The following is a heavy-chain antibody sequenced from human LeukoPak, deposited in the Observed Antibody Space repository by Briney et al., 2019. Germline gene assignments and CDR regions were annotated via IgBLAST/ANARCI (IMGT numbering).Heavy chain of an antibody. CDR2: ISYDGSNK. Sequence: GGSLRLSCAASGFTFSNYGMHWVRQAPGKGLEWVAVISYDGSNKYYADSVKGRFTISRDNSKNTLYLQMNSLRAEDTAVYHCAKDTHYYGSGSYSIDYWGQGTLVTVSS. J-gene: IGHJ4*02. V-gene: IGHV3-30*18. D-gene: IGHD3-10*01. CDR3: AKDTHYYGSGSYSIDY. CDR1: GFTFSNYG.